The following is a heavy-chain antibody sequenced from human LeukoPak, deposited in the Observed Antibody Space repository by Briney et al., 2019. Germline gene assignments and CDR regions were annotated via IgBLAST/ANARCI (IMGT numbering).Heavy chain of an antibody. CDR3: ARDVAADGIRVFDY. V-gene: IGHV3-66*01. CDR1: GFTVSSNY. J-gene: IGHJ4*02. CDR2: IYSGGST. Sequence: GGSLRLSCAASGFTVSSNYMSWVRQAPGKGLEWVSVIYSGGSTYYADSVKGRFTISRDNSKNTLYLQMNSLRAEDTAVYYCARDVAADGIRVFDYWGQGTLVTVSS. D-gene: IGHD6-13*01.